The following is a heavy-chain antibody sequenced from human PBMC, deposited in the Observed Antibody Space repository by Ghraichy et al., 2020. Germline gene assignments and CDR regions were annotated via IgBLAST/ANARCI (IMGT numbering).Heavy chain of an antibody. V-gene: IGHV3-9*01. D-gene: IGHD6-13*01. Sequence: SLNISCAASGFTFDGYAMHWVRQAPGKGLEWVSGISWNSGSICYADSVKGRFTISRDNAKNSLYLQMNSLRAEDTALYYCAKDIAAAGNYYYGMDVWGQGTTVTVSS. CDR1: GFTFDGYA. CDR2: ISWNSGSI. J-gene: IGHJ6*02. CDR3: AKDIAAAGNYYYGMDV.